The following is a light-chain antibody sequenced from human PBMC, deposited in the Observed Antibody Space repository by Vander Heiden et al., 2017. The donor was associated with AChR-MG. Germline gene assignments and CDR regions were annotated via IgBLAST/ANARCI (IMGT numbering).Light chain of an antibody. J-gene: IGLJ2*01. CDR3: QAWDSRTVV. CDR1: KLGDKY. CDR2: QDT. V-gene: IGLV3-1*01. Sequence: SYELTQPPSVSVSPGQTAIITCSGDKLGDKYACWYQQKPGQFPVLVIYQDTKRPSGIPERFSGSNSGNTATLTISGTQAMDEADYYCQAWDSRTVVFGGGTKLTVL.